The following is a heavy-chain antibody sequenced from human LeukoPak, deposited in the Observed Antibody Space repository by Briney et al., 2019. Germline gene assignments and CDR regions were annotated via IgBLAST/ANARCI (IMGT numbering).Heavy chain of an antibody. J-gene: IGHJ4*02. D-gene: IGHD6-6*01. V-gene: IGHV1-2*02. CDR1: GYTFTGYY. CDR3: ARDLSIAARRPYFDY. CDR2: INPNSGGT. Sequence: ASVKVPCKASGYTFTGYYMHWVRQAPGQGLEWMGWINPNSGGTNYAQKFQGRVTMTRDTSISTAYMELSRLRSDDTAVYYCARDLSIAARRPYFDYWGQGTLVTVSS.